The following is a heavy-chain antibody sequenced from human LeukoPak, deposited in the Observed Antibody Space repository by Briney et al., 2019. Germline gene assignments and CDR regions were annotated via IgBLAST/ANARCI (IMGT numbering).Heavy chain of an antibody. CDR1: GFTFDDYV. Sequence: GRSLRLSCAASGFTFDDYVMHWVRQAPGKGLEWVSGISWNSGSIGYADSVKGRFTISRDNAKNSLYLQMNSLRAEDTALYYCAKDQTVAGPFDYWGQGTLVTVSS. D-gene: IGHD6-19*01. CDR2: ISWNSGSI. V-gene: IGHV3-9*01. CDR3: AKDQTVAGPFDY. J-gene: IGHJ4*02.